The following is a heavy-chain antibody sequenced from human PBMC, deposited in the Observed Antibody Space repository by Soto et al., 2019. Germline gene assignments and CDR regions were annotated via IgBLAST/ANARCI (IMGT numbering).Heavy chain of an antibody. CDR3: AHRRVGDIVGVPAAYLLGVNNWFDP. CDR1: GFSLSTSGVG. CDR2: IYWDDDK. J-gene: IGHJ5*02. V-gene: IGHV2-5*02. Sequence: QITLKESGPPLVKPTQTLTLTCTFSGFSLSTSGVGVGWIRQPPGKALEWLALIYWDDDKRYSPSLKSRLTITKDTSKNQVVLTMTNMDPVDTATYYCAHRRVGDIVGVPAAYLLGVNNWFDPWGQGTLVTVSS. D-gene: IGHD2-2*01.